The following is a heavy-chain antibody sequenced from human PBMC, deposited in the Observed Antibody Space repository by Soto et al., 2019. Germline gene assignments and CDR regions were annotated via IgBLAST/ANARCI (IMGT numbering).Heavy chain of an antibody. D-gene: IGHD3-16*01. V-gene: IGHV1-46*01. J-gene: IGHJ3*02. Sequence: ASVKVSCKASGYTFTSYYMHWVRQAPGQGLEWMGIINPSGGSTSYAQKFQGRVTMTRDTSTSTVYMELSSLRSEDTAVYYCARDPPHNYDYVWGQLFDIWGQGTMVTVSS. CDR1: GYTFTSYY. CDR3: ARDPPHNYDYVWGQLFDI. CDR2: INPSGGST.